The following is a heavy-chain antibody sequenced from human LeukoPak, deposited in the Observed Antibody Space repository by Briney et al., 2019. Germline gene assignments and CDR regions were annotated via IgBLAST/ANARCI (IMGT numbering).Heavy chain of an antibody. D-gene: IGHD2-21*01. J-gene: IGHJ3*02. CDR1: GYSFTSYW. Sequence: GESLKISCKGSGYSFTSYWISWVRQMPGKGLAWMGRIDPSDSYTNYSPSFQGHVTISADKSISTAYLQWSSLKASDTAMYYCARHMETPQNDAFDIWGQGTMVTVSS. CDR3: ARHMETPQNDAFDI. V-gene: IGHV5-10-1*01. CDR2: IDPSDSYT.